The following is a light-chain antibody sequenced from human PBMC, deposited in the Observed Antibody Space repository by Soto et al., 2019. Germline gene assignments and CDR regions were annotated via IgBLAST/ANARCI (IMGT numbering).Light chain of an antibody. CDR1: QSVRSN. Sequence: EIVMTQSPATLSVSPGERATLSCRASQSVRSNLAWYQQKLCQAPRLLIYGGSTRATGIPARFSGSGSGTEFTLTSSRLQSEDFAIFYCQQYNDWPRTFGQGTKL. J-gene: IGKJ2*01. V-gene: IGKV3-15*01. CDR3: QQYNDWPRT. CDR2: GGS.